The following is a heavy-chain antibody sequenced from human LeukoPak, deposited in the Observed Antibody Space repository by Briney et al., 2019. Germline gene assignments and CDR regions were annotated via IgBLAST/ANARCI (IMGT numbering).Heavy chain of an antibody. Sequence: GGSLRLSCAASGFTFSSYWMSWVRQAPGKGLEWVANIKQDGSEKYYVDSVKGRFTISRDNAKNSLYLQMNSLRAEDTAVYYCARDFSGDYGDPYYFDYWGQGTLVTVSS. D-gene: IGHD4-17*01. V-gene: IGHV3-7*01. CDR1: GFTFSSYW. CDR2: IKQDGSEK. J-gene: IGHJ4*02. CDR3: ARDFSGDYGDPYYFDY.